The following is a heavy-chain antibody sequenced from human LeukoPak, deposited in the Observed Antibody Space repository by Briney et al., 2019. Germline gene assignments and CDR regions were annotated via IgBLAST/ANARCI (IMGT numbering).Heavy chain of an antibody. V-gene: IGHV5-51*01. CDR1: GYNFAGHW. D-gene: IGHD6-13*01. Sequence: GESLKISCKGSGYNFAGHWIGWVRQMPGKGLEWMGIIYPDDSDTRYSPSFQGQVIISTDKSISTAYLQWSSLKASDTAMYYCAARTLSSSWYDWGQGTLVTVSS. J-gene: IGHJ4*02. CDR2: IYPDDSDT. CDR3: AARTLSSSWYD.